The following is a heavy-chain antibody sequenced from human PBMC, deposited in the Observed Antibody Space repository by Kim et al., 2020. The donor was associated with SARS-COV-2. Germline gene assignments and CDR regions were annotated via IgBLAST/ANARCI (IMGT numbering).Heavy chain of an antibody. CDR2: ISSSSSYI. Sequence: GGSLRLSCAASGFTFSSYSMNWVRQAPGKGLEWVSSISSSSSYIYYADSVKRRFTISRDNAKNSLYLQMNSLRAEDTAVYYCARVKGARWNDYWGQGTLVTVSS. V-gene: IGHV3-21*06. CDR3: ARVKGARWNDY. D-gene: IGHD1-26*01. J-gene: IGHJ4*02. CDR1: GFTFSSYS.